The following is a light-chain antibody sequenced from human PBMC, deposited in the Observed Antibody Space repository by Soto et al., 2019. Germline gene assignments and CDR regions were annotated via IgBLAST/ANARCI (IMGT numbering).Light chain of an antibody. V-gene: IGKV3-11*01. CDR2: DES. Sequence: EIVLTQSPATLSLSPGEIATLSCRASQRVSTYLACSQQKPGQAPRLLMYDESNRATVIPARFSGRGSGKDFTHAISCLEPEDFAIYYCQHRSNWLAFGGGTKGEIK. J-gene: IGKJ4*01. CDR3: QHRSNWLA. CDR1: QRVSTY.